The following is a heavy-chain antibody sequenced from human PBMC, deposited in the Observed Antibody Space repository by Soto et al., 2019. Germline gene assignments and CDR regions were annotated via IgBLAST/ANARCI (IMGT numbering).Heavy chain of an antibody. D-gene: IGHD6-6*01. J-gene: IGHJ6*02. CDR1: GGSISSYY. V-gene: IGHV4-59*01. CDR3: ARESSSPGGMDV. CDR2: IYYSGST. Sequence: SEALSLTCTVSGGSISSYYWSWIRQPPGKGLEWIGYIYYSGSTNYNPSLKSRVTISVDTSKNQFSLKLSSVTAADTAVYYCARESSSPGGMDVWGQGTTVTVSS.